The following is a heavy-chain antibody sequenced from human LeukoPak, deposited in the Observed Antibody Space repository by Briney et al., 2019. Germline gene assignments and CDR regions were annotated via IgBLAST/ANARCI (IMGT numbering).Heavy chain of an antibody. D-gene: IGHD2-2*01. J-gene: IGHJ6*03. CDR2: IYTSGST. Sequence: SETLSLTCTVSGGSISSSSYYWGWIRRPAGKGLEWIGRIYTSGSTNYNPSLKSRVTMSVDTSKNQFSLKLSSVTATDTAVYYCARDYTVCSSTSCSLPGGWNYENYYYMDVWGKGTTVTVSS. V-gene: IGHV4-61*02. CDR3: ARDYTVCSSTSCSLPGGWNYENYYYMDV. CDR1: GGSISSSSYY.